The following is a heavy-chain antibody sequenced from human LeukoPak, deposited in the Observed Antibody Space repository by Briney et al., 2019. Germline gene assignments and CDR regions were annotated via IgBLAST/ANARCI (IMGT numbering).Heavy chain of an antibody. J-gene: IGHJ6*03. V-gene: IGHV1-18*01. CDR1: GYTFTSYG. CDR2: ISAYNGNT. Sequence: GASVKVSCKASGYTFTSYGISWVRQAPGQGLEWMGWISAYNGNTNYAQKLQGRVTMTTDTSTSTAYMELRSLRSDDTAVYYCARGRKSSSSYYYYYYYMDVWGKGTTVTVSS. D-gene: IGHD6-6*01. CDR3: ARGRKSSSSYYYYYYYMDV.